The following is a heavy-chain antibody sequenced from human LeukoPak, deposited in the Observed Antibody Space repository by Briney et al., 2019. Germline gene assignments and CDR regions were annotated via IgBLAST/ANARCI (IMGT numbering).Heavy chain of an antibody. CDR3: ATGRGVPGFQFFDY. Sequence: GGSLRLSCAASGFTFSSYWIHWVRQAPGKGLEWVSAISGSGGSTYYADSVKGRFTISRDNSANTLYLQLNSLRVEDTAVYYCATGRGVPGFQFFDYWGQGTLITVSS. J-gene: IGHJ4*02. D-gene: IGHD3-10*01. CDR1: GFTFSSYW. CDR2: ISGSGGST. V-gene: IGHV3-23*01.